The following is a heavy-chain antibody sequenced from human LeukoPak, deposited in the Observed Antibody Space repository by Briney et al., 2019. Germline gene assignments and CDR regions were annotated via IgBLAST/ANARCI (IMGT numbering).Heavy chain of an antibody. CDR2: ISAYNGNT. Sequence: VASVTVSCKASGYTFTSYGISWVRQAPGQGLEWMGWISAYNGNTNYAQKLQGRVTMTTDTSTSTAYMELRSLRSDDTAVYYCARDQEVRVGSGYPEYYYYGMDVWGQGTTVTVSS. V-gene: IGHV1-18*01. CDR1: GYTFTSYG. J-gene: IGHJ6*02. CDR3: ARDQEVRVGSGYPEYYYYGMDV. D-gene: IGHD3-22*01.